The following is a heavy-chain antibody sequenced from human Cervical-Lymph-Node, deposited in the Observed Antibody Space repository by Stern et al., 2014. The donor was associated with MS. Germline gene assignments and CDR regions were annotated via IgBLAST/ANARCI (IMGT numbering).Heavy chain of an antibody. CDR1: GDSISSYTHY. J-gene: IGHJ4*02. Sequence: QVQLQESGPGLVQPSETLSLTCAVSGDSISSYTHYWAWIRQPPGKGLEWIGSVYYSGATYYTPSLKRPITISVDTPKNHFSLGLNSLTAADTAVYYCAKHACTGAACPFDLWGQGTLVTVSS. CDR2: VYYSGAT. CDR3: AKHACTGAACPFDL. V-gene: IGHV4-39*01. D-gene: IGHD2-8*02.